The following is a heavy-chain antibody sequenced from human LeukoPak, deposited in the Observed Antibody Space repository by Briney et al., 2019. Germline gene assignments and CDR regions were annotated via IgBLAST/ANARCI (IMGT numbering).Heavy chain of an antibody. CDR2: INHSGST. D-gene: IGHD3-3*01. Sequence: SETLSLTCAVYGGSFSGYYWSWIRQPPGKGLEWIGEINHSGSTNYNPSLKSRVTISVDTSKNQFSLKLSSVTAADTAVYYCARHGTILGPNVAYYFDYWGQGTLVTVSS. J-gene: IGHJ4*02. CDR1: GGSFSGYY. V-gene: IGHV4-34*01. CDR3: ARHGTILGPNVAYYFDY.